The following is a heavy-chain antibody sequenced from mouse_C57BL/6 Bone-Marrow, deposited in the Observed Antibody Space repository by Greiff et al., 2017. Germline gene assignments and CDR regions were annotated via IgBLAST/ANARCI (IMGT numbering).Heavy chain of an antibody. J-gene: IGHJ2*01. Sequence: QVQLQQSGAELVRPGASVTLSCKASGYTFTDYEMHWVKQTPVHGLEWIGAIDPETGGTAYNQKFKGKAILTADKSPRTAYMELRSLTSEDSAVYYCTGYGTYEREYYTGEGTTLTVSS. V-gene: IGHV1-15*01. CDR3: TGYGTYEREYY. D-gene: IGHD2-1*01. CDR1: GYTFTDYE. CDR2: IDPETGGT.